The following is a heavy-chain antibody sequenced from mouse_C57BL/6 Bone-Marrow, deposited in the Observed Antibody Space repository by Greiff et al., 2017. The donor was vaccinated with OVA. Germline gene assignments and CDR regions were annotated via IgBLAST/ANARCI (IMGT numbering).Heavy chain of an antibody. CDR2: IDPETGGT. V-gene: IGHV1-15*01. CDR1: GYTFTDYE. D-gene: IGHD1-1*01. Sequence: QVQLQQSGAELVRPGASVTLSCKASGYTFTDYEMHWVKQTPVHGLEWIGAIDPETGGTAYNQKFKGTAILTADKSSSTAYMELRSLTSEDSAVYYCTREHYYGSSYYFDYWGQGTTLTVSS. CDR3: TREHYYGSSYYFDY. J-gene: IGHJ2*01.